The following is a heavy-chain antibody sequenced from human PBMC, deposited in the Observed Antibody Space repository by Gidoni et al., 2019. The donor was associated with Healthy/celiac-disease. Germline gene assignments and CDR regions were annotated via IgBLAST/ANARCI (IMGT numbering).Heavy chain of an antibody. CDR3: LNPLDAFDI. V-gene: IGHV3-30*04. Sequence: QVQLVESGGGVVQPGRSLRLSCAASGFTFSSYAMHWVRQAPGKGLEWVAVISYDGSNKYYADSVKGRFTISRDNSKNTLYLQMNSLRAEDTAVYYCLNPLDAFDIWGQGTMVTVSS. CDR1: GFTFSSYA. CDR2: ISYDGSNK. J-gene: IGHJ3*02.